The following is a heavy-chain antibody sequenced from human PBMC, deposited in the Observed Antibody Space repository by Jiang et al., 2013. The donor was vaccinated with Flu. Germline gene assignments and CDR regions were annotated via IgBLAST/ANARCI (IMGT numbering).Heavy chain of an antibody. D-gene: IGHD2-21*01. CDR3: VKRIGSGDAFDI. CDR1: GFTFSSYA. V-gene: IGHV3-23*01. CDR2: ISGSGGST. Sequence: VQLLESGGGLVQPGGSLRLSCAASGFTFSSYAMSWVRQAPGKGLEWVSAISGSGGSTYYADSVKGRFTISRDNSKNTLYLQMNSLRAEDTAVYYCVKRIGSGDAFDIWGQGTMVTVSS. J-gene: IGHJ3*02.